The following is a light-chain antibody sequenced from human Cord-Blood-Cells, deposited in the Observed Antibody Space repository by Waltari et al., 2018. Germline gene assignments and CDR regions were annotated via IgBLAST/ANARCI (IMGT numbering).Light chain of an antibody. J-gene: IGLJ1*01. CDR2: EGS. V-gene: IGLV2-23*01. CDR1: SSDVGSYNL. CDR3: CSYAGSSTYV. Sequence: QSALTQPASVSGSPGQSITISCTGTSSDVGSYNLVSWYQQHPGKAPKLMIYEGSKRPSGVSNRFSGSKSGNTASLTISGLQAEDEADYHCCSYAGSSTYVFGTGTEVTVL.